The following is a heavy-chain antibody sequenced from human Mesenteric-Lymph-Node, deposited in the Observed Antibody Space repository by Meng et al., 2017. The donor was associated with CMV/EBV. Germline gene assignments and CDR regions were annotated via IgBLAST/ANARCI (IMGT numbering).Heavy chain of an antibody. Sequence: GESLKISCAASGFTFSSYGMHWVRQAPGKGLEWVAFIRYDGSNKYYADSVKGRFTISRDNSKNTLYLQMNSLRAGDTAVYFCAAGEGLYCSTITCSTSQWYFDYWGQGTMVTVSS. CDR2: IRYDGSNK. CDR3: AAGEGLYCSTITCSTSQWYFDY. D-gene: IGHD2-2*02. CDR1: GFTFSSYG. J-gene: IGHJ4*02. V-gene: IGHV3-30*02.